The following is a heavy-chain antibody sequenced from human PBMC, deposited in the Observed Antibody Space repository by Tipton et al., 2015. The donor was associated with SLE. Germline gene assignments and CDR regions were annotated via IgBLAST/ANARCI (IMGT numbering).Heavy chain of an antibody. J-gene: IGHJ4*02. Sequence: LRLSCTVSGGSISSSSYYWGWIRQPPGKGLEWIGSIYYSRSTYYNPSLKSRVTLLLDTSKNQFSLDLSSVTAADTAVYYCARLVTLSRIDFWGQGTLVTVSS. D-gene: IGHD2-21*02. CDR3: ARLVTLSRIDF. CDR1: GGSISSSSYY. V-gene: IGHV4-39*07. CDR2: IYYSRST.